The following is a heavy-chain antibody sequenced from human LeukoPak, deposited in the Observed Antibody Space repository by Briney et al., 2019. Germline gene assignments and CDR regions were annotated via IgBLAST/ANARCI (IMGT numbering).Heavy chain of an antibody. V-gene: IGHV1-69*05. CDR3: ACSSSSGRWFDP. CDR2: IIPIFGTA. Sequence: SVKVSCKASGGTFSSYAISWVRQAPGQGLEWMGGIIPIFGTANYAQKFQGRVTITTDVSTSTAYMELSSLRSEDTAVYYCACSSSSGRWFDPWGQGTLVTVSS. D-gene: IGHD6-6*01. J-gene: IGHJ5*02. CDR1: GGTFSSYA.